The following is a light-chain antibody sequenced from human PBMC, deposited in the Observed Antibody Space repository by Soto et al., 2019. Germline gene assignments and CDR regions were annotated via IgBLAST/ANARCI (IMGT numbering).Light chain of an antibody. V-gene: IGKV3-20*01. CDR1: QSVISDY. J-gene: IGKJ2*01. CDR3: QQYGTPPFT. Sequence: EIVLTQSPGTLSLSPGEGATLSCGASQSVISDYLAWYQQKPGQPPRLLIFGASSRPTDIPDRFSGSGSGTDFTLTIARLGPEDFGVYYCQQYGTPPFTFGQGTKLEIK. CDR2: GAS.